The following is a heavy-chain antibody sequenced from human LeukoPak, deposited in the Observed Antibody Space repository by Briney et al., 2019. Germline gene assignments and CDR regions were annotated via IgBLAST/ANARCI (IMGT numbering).Heavy chain of an antibody. J-gene: IGHJ4*02. D-gene: IGHD6-19*01. V-gene: IGHV4-59*08. CDR1: GGSIISYY. Sequence: SETLSLTCTVSGGSIISYYWSWIRQPPGKGLEWIGSIYYSGSTNYNPSLKSRVTISVDTSRNQFSLKLSSVAAADTAVYYCARHEKSSGWYYDYWGQGTLVTVSS. CDR3: ARHEKSSGWYYDY. CDR2: IYYSGST.